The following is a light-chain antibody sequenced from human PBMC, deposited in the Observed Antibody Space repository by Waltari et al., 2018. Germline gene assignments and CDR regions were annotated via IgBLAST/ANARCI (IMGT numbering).Light chain of an antibody. J-gene: IGKJ1*01. CDR2: KAS. CDR3: QQYHTYWT. Sequence: DIQMTQSPSTLSASVGDRVTITCRASESISTWLAWYQQKPGKAPKLLINKASSLESGVPSRFSGSGSGTEFTLTISSLQPDDFATYYCQQYHTYWTFGHGTKVEIK. V-gene: IGKV1-5*03. CDR1: ESISTW.